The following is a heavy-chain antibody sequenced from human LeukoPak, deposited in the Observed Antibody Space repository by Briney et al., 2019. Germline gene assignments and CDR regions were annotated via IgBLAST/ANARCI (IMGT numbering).Heavy chain of an antibody. V-gene: IGHV3-48*03. CDR1: GFTFSSYE. D-gene: IGHD3-16*02. J-gene: IGHJ6*02. Sequence: PGGSLRLSCAASGFTFSSYEMNWVRQAPGKGLEWVSYISSSGSTIYYADSVKGRFTISRDNAKNSLYLQMNSLRAEDTAVYYCARLRIMITFGGAIASNGMDVWGQGTTVTVSS. CDR3: ARLRIMITFGGAIASNGMDV. CDR2: ISSSGSTI.